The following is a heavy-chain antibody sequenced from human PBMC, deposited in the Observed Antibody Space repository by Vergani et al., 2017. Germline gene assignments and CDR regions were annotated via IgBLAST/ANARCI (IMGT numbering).Heavy chain of an antibody. V-gene: IGHV3-20*01. CDR1: GFTFDDYG. Sequence: EVQLVESGGGVVRPGGSLRLSCAASGFTFDDYGMSWVRQAPGKGLEWVSGINWNGGSTGYADSVKGRFTISRDNAKNSLYLQMNSLRAEDTALYHCARAPTPHLYCGGDCPYPPMFDYWGQGTLVTVSS. D-gene: IGHD2-21*01. J-gene: IGHJ4*02. CDR3: ARAPTPHLYCGGDCPYPPMFDY. CDR2: INWNGGST.